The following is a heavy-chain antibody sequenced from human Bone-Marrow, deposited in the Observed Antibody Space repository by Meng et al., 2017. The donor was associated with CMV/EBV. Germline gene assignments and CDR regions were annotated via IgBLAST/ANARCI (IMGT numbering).Heavy chain of an antibody. CDR3: ARDGGSPIDC. D-gene: IGHD1-26*01. Sequence: ASVKVSCKSFGYTFTAYFVHWVRQAPGQGLEWMGWINLKSGDTNYAQKFRGRVTMTTGTSIDTAYMGLSSLRSDDTAVYYCARDGGSPIDCWGQGTLVTFSS. V-gene: IGHV1-2*02. CDR1: GYTFTAYF. CDR2: INLKSGDT. J-gene: IGHJ4*02.